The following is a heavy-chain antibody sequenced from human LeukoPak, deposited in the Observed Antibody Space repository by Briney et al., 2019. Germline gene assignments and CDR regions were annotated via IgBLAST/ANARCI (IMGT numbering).Heavy chain of an antibody. D-gene: IGHD6-19*01. CDR1: GGSISSSSYY. CDR2: IYYSGST. CDR3: ARYSSGWFWYFDL. Sequence: SETLSLTCTVSGGSISSSSYYWGWIRQPPGKGLEWIGSIYYSGSTYYNPSLKSRVTISVDTSKNQFSLKLSSMTAADTAVYYCARYSSGWFWYFDLWGRGTLVTVSS. J-gene: IGHJ2*01. V-gene: IGHV4-39*01.